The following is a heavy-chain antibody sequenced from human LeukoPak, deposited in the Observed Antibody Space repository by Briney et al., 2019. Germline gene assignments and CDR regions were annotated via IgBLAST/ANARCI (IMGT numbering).Heavy chain of an antibody. Sequence: SETLSLTCTVSGASISSYYWSWIRQTPGKGLEWIGYIYYSGTTNYNPSFQRRVTISVDVSKNQFSLKLRSVTAADTAVYYCAGEGYASGWNDYWGQGILVTVSS. CDR1: GASISSYY. V-gene: IGHV4-59*01. CDR3: AGEGYASGWNDY. CDR2: IYYSGTT. J-gene: IGHJ4*02. D-gene: IGHD6-19*01.